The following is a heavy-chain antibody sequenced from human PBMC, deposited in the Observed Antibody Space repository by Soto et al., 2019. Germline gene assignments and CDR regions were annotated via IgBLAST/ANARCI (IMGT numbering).Heavy chain of an antibody. V-gene: IGHV1-18*01. CDR3: ARDYYYDSSGLDWFDP. J-gene: IGHJ5*02. CDR2: ISAYNGNT. D-gene: IGHD3-22*01. CDR1: GYTFTSYR. Sequence: ASVKVSCKASGYTFTSYRIGWVRQAPGQGLEWMGWISAYNGNTNYAQKLQGRVTMTTDTSTSTAYMELRSLRSDDTAVYYCARDYYYDSSGLDWFDPWGQGTLVTVSS.